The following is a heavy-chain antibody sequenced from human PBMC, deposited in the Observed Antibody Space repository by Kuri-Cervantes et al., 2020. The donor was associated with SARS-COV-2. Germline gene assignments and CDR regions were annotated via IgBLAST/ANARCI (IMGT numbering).Heavy chain of an antibody. V-gene: IGHV3-66*02. CDR3: AKDLRYYDFWSGYSGPAFYYYYMDV. J-gene: IGHJ6*03. Sequence: GESLKISCAASGFTVSSNYMSWVRQAPGKGLEWVSVIYSGGSTYYADSVKGRFTISRDNSKNTLYLQMNSLRAEDTAVYYCAKDLRYYDFWSGYSGPAFYYYYMDVWGKGTTVTVSS. D-gene: IGHD3-3*01. CDR1: GFTVSSNY. CDR2: IYSGGST.